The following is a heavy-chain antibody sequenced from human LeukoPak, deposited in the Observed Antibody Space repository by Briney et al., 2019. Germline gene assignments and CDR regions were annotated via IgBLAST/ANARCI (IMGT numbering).Heavy chain of an antibody. CDR2: IYYSGST. V-gene: IGHV4-61*05. D-gene: IGHD2-21*02. Sequence: SETLSLTCTVSGGSISSSSYYWGWIRQPPGKGLEWIAYIYYSGSTNYNPSLKSRVTISVDTSKKQFSLKLSSVTAADTAVYYCARVAYCGGDCYSFDYWGQGTLVTVSS. J-gene: IGHJ4*02. CDR1: GGSISSSSYY. CDR3: ARVAYCGGDCYSFDY.